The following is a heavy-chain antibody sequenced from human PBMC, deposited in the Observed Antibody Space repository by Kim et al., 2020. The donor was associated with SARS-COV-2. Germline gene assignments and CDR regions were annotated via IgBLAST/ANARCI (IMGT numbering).Heavy chain of an antibody. CDR1: GFTFSSYS. CDR3: ARDPPSPITMVRGVMGDY. D-gene: IGHD3-10*01. V-gene: IGHV3-48*02. Sequence: GGSLRLSCAASGFTFSSYSMNWVRQAPGKGLEWVSYISSSSSTIYYADSVKGRFTISRDNAKNSLYLQMNSLRDEDTAVYYCARDPPSPITMVRGVMGDYWGQGTLVTVSS. J-gene: IGHJ4*02. CDR2: ISSSSSTI.